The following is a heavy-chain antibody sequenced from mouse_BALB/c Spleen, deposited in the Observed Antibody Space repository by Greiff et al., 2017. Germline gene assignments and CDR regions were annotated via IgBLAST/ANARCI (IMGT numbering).Heavy chain of an antibody. D-gene: IGHD2-14*01. V-gene: IGHV5-6-5*01. CDR2: ISSGGST. J-gene: IGHJ3*01. Sequence: EVKLVESGGGLVKPGGSLKLSCAASGFTFSSYAMSWVRQTPEKRLEWVASISSGGSTYYPDSVKGRFTISRDNARNILYLQMSSLRSEDTAMYYCARGGDYRYGSEFAYWGQGTLVTVSA. CDR3: ARGGDYRYGSEFAY. CDR1: GFTFSSYA.